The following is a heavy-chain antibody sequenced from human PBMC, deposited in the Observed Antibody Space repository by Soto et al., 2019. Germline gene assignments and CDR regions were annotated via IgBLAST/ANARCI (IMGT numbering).Heavy chain of an antibody. J-gene: IGHJ5*02. CDR2: IYYSGST. CDR1: GGSISSYY. D-gene: IGHD6-13*01. Sequence: SETLSLTCTVSGGSISSYYWSWIRQPPGKGLEWIGYIYYSGSTNYNPSLKSRVTISVDTSKNQFSLKLSSVTAADTAVYYCAGSSWYVVWFDPWGQGTLVTVSS. V-gene: IGHV4-59*08. CDR3: AGSSWYVVWFDP.